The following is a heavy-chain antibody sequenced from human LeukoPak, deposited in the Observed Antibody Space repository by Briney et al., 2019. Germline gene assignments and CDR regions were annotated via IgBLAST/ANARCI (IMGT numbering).Heavy chain of an antibody. Sequence: GGSLRLSCAASGFTFSSYAMHWVRQAPGKGLEWVAVISYDGSNKYYADSVKGRFTISRDNSKNTLYLQMNSLRAEDTAVYYCARGSTTVRGVINYWGQGTLVTVSS. CDR2: ISYDGSNK. V-gene: IGHV3-30*04. CDR1: GFTFSSYA. CDR3: ARGSTTVRGVINY. D-gene: IGHD3-10*01. J-gene: IGHJ4*02.